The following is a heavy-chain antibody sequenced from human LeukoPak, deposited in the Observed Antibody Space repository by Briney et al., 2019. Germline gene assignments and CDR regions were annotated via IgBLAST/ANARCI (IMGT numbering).Heavy chain of an antibody. J-gene: IGHJ3*02. D-gene: IGHD2-15*01. V-gene: IGHV3-48*01. CDR3: ARGCSRAAFDI. Sequence: GGSLRLSCAASGFTFGSYSMNWVRQAPGKGLEWVSFISSTGGTIYYADSVKGRFTVSRDSGKNSLLLQMNSLRAEDTALYYCARGCSRAAFDIWGQGTVVAVSS. CDR2: ISSTGGTI. CDR1: GFTFGSYS.